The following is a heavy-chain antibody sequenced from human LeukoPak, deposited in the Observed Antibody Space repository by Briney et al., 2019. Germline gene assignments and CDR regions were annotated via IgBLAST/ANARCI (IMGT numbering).Heavy chain of an antibody. D-gene: IGHD3-22*01. CDR2: MNPNSGNT. CDR3: ARGPKYYYDSSGYGY. V-gene: IGHV1-8*02. CDR1: GYTFTGYY. J-gene: IGHJ4*02. Sequence: GASVKVSCKASGYTFTGYYMNWVRQATGQGLEWMGWMNPNSGNTGYAQKFQGRVTMTRNTSISTAYMELSSLRSEDTAVYYCARGPKYYYDSSGYGYWGQGTLVTVSS.